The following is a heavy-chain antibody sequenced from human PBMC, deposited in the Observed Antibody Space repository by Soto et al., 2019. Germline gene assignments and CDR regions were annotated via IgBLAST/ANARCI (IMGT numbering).Heavy chain of an antibody. V-gene: IGHV4-34*01. D-gene: IGHD3-3*01. J-gene: IGHJ6*02. Sequence: SETLSLTCAVYGGSFSGYYWSWIRQPPGKGLEWIGEINHSGSTNYNPSLKSRVTISVDTSKNQFSLQLSSVTAADTAVYYCARGRQRITIFGVVVPLGMDVWGQGTTVTVSS. CDR1: GGSFSGYY. CDR2: INHSGST. CDR3: ARGRQRITIFGVVVPLGMDV.